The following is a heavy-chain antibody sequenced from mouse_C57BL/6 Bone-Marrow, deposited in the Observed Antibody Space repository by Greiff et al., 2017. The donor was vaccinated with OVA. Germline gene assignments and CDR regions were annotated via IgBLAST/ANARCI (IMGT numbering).Heavy chain of an antibody. CDR3: ARRAWDYFAKDY. V-gene: IGHV5-6*01. CDR1: GFTFSSYG. CDR2: ISSGGSYS. D-gene: IGHD4-1*01. J-gene: IGHJ4*01. Sequence: EVHLVESGGDLVKPGGSLKLSCAASGFTFSSYGMSWVRQTPDKRLEWVATISSGGSYSYYPDSVKGRFTISRDNAQNTLYLQMRSLKSEDTAMDCWARRAWDYFAKDYRGQGTSVTVSS.